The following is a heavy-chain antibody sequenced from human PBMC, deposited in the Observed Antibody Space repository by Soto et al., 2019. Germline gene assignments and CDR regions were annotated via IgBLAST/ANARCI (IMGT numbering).Heavy chain of an antibody. V-gene: IGHV3-23*01. CDR2: ISGTVGNT. CDR1: GFTCSSYA. Sequence: EVQLLESGGGLIQPGVSLRLSCAASGFTCSSYAMNWVRQAPCKGLEWVSTISGTVGNTYYADSVKGRFTLSRDNAQNPLYLQTNRLRAEDTAVYYCVTAVYLLDLCYWGQGTIVTVSS. J-gene: IGHJ1*01. CDR3: VTAVYLLDLCY. D-gene: IGHD1-20*01.